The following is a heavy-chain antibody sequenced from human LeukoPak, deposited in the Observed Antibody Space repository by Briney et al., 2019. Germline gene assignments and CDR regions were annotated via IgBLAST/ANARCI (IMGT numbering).Heavy chain of an antibody. CDR2: IYYSGST. J-gene: IGHJ4*02. V-gene: IGHV4-31*03. CDR3: ARDPGGSYRPFDY. Sequence: SQTLSLTCTVSGGSISSGGYYWSWIRQHPGKGLEWIGYIYYSGSTYYNPSHKSRVTISVDTSKNQFSLKLSSVTAADTAVYYCARDPGGSYRPFDYWGQGTLVTVSS. CDR1: GGSISSGGYY. D-gene: IGHD1-26*01.